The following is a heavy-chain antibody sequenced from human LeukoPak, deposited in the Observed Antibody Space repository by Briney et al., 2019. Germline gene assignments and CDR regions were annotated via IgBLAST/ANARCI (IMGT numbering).Heavy chain of an antibody. D-gene: IGHD2-15*01. CDR2: IKQDGSET. Sequence: PGGSLRLSCAASGFTFSSYWMSWVRQAPGKGLEWVANIKQDGSETYYVDSVKGRFTISRDNAKNSLYLQMNSLSAEDTAVYYCARPSFTQGSYFDYWGQGTLVTVSS. V-gene: IGHV3-7*01. J-gene: IGHJ4*02. CDR1: GFTFSSYW. CDR3: ARPSFTQGSYFDY.